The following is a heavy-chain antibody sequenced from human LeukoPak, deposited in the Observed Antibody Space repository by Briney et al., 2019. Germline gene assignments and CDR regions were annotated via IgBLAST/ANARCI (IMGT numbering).Heavy chain of an antibody. Sequence: GGSLRLSCAASGFTFSTYAMNWVRQAPGKGLEWVGRVKRKIDGETTDYAAPVKGRFTISRDDSKNMAFLQMNSLKTEDTAIYYCTTDTGLYWGQGTLVTVSS. CDR1: GFTFSTYA. CDR3: TTDTGLY. D-gene: IGHD1-14*01. CDR2: VKRKIDGETT. V-gene: IGHV3-15*05. J-gene: IGHJ4*02.